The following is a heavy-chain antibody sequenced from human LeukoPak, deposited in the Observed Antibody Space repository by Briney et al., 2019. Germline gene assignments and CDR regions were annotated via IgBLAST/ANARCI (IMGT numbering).Heavy chain of an antibody. Sequence: ASVKVSCKASGYTFSNYGLNWVRQVPGQGLEWMGWISANNRNRDYAQKVQGRVTMSADTSTCTAYMELTSLTSDDTAVYYCARGHSLYCENSAYYYFDYWGQGTVVTVSS. CDR1: GYTFSNYG. CDR2: ISANNRNR. CDR3: ARGHSLYCENSAYYYFDY. J-gene: IGHJ4*02. V-gene: IGHV1-18*01. D-gene: IGHD3-22*01.